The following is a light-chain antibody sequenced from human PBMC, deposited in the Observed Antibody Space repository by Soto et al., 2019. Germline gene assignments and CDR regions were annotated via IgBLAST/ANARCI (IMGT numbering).Light chain of an antibody. CDR3: QQYESSPTT. CDR2: GAF. Sequence: EIVLTQSPGTLSLSPGERATLSCRASQNINSYLVWYQQKPGQAPRLLIYGAFRRATGIPDRFSGSGSGTDFTLTISRLEPEDFAVYYCQQYESSPTTFGQGTKLEIK. CDR1: QNINSY. V-gene: IGKV3-20*01. J-gene: IGKJ2*01.